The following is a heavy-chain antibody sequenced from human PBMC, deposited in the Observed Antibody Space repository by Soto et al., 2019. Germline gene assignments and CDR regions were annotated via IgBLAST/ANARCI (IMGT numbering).Heavy chain of an antibody. CDR1: GGSFSDYY. CDR3: AREGRYYASGRFWWFDP. V-gene: IGHV4-34*01. Sequence: TLSLTCAVYGGSFSDYYWSWIRQPPGKGLEWIGEVNHSGSTNYNPSLKSRVTISVDTSKNQFSLKLSSVTAADTAVYYCAREGRYYASGRFWWFDPWGQGTLVTVSS. J-gene: IGHJ5*02. CDR2: VNHSGST. D-gene: IGHD3-10*01.